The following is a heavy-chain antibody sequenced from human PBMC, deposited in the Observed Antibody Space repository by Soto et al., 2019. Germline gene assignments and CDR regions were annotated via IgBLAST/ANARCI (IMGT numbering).Heavy chain of an antibody. J-gene: IGHJ6*03. Sequence: QLQLQESGPGLVKPSETLSLTCTVAGGSISSSSYYWRWIRQPPGKWLEWIVRIYYSGSTYYNPSLKLRVTIAVDASKNQCGLKLSSVTAASTAVYYGARLPSYYYYYMDDWGKGTTVTVS. CDR3: ARLPSYYYYYMDD. CDR2: IYYSGST. CDR1: GGSISSSSYY. V-gene: IGHV4-39*01.